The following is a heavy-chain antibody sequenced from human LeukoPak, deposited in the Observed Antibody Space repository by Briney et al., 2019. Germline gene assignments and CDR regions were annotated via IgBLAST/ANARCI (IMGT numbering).Heavy chain of an antibody. Sequence: ASVKASCKASGYTFTSYGISWVRQAPGQGLEWMGWISAYNGNTNYAQKLQGRVTMTTDTPTSTAYMELRSLRSDDTAVYYCARVAVVPAPFDYWGQGTLVTVSS. CDR3: ARVAVVPAPFDY. D-gene: IGHD2-21*01. CDR2: ISAYNGNT. J-gene: IGHJ4*02. V-gene: IGHV1-18*01. CDR1: GYTFTSYG.